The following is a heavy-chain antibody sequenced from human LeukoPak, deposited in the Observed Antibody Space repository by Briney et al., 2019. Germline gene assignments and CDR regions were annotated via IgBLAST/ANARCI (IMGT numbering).Heavy chain of an antibody. CDR2: IFPDGRT. CDR3: ARTNPVYGDFDY. V-gene: IGHV3-53*01. J-gene: IGHJ4*02. Sequence: GGSLRLSCSASGLTVTDNYMSWVRQAPGQGLEWVSVIFPDGRTYHSDSLKGRFTISRDKSKNTVLLQINGLRADDTALYHCARTNPVYGDFDYWGQGVLVTVSS. CDR1: GLTVTDNY. D-gene: IGHD4-17*01.